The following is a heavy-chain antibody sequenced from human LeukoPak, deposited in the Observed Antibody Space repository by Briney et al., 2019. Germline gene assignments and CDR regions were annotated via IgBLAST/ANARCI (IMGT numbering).Heavy chain of an antibody. V-gene: IGHV4-4*02. CDR3: ARESCTSSSCYARYYYGMDV. CDR2: TFHSGNT. CDR1: GGAISSANW. J-gene: IGHJ6*04. Sequence: SGTLSLTCAVSGGAISSANWWSWARQPPGKGLEWIGETFHSGNTNYNPSLKSRVTISVDKSKNQFSLKLTSVTAADTAVYYCARESCTSSSCYARYYYGMDVWGKGTTVTVSS. D-gene: IGHD2-2*01.